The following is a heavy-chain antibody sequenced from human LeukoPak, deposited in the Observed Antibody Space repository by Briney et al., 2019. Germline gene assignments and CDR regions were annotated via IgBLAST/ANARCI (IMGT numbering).Heavy chain of an antibody. D-gene: IGHD3-9*01. J-gene: IGHJ3*02. Sequence: GGSLRLSCAASGFTFDDYAMHWVRQAPGKGLEWVSGISWNSGSIGYADSVKGRFTISRDNSKNTLYLQMNSLRAEDTAVYYCAKDISTYYDILTGHDAFDIWGQGTMVTVSS. CDR2: ISWNSGSI. V-gene: IGHV3-9*01. CDR1: GFTFDDYA. CDR3: AKDISTYYDILTGHDAFDI.